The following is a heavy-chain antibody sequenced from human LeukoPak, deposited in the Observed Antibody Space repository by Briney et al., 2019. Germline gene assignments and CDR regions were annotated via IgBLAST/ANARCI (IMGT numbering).Heavy chain of an antibody. CDR2: ISSSSSTI. V-gene: IGHV3-48*01. J-gene: IGHJ4*02. CDR3: ARVGICSSTSCYYGFDY. CDR1: GFTFSSYS. D-gene: IGHD2-2*01. Sequence: GGSLRLSCAASGFTFSSYSMDWVRQAPGKGLEWVSYISSSSSTIYYADSVKGRFTISRDNSKNSLYLQMNSLRAEDTAVYYCARVGICSSTSCYYGFDYWGQGTLVTVSS.